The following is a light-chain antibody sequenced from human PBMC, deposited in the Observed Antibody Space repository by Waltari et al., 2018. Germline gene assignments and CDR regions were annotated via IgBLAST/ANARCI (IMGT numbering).Light chain of an antibody. V-gene: IGKV3-20*01. CDR2: GAS. CDR1: QSFRSNY. CDR3: QQYGSSLKT. Sequence: EIALTQSPGTLALSPGDRATLSCRASQSFRSNYLAWYQQKPRQAPRLLIYGASTRATGIPDRFSGSGSGTDFTLTISRLEPEDFAVYYCQQYGSSLKTFGQGTKVEIK. J-gene: IGKJ1*01.